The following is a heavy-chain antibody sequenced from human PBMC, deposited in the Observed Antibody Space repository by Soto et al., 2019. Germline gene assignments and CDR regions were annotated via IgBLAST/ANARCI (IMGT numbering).Heavy chain of an antibody. CDR3: ARGYSSTWFFDY. D-gene: IGHD6-13*01. Sequence: SETLSLTCTVSGGSISSGGYYWSWIRQHPGKGLEWIGHIYYSGSTYYNPSLKSRVTISVDTSKNQFSLKLSSVTAADTAVYYCARGYSSTWFFDYWGQGTLVTVSS. CDR1: GGSISSGGYY. J-gene: IGHJ4*02. CDR2: IYYSGST. V-gene: IGHV4-31*03.